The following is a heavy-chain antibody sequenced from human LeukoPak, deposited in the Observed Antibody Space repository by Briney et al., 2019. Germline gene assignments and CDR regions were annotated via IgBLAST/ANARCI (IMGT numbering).Heavy chain of an antibody. D-gene: IGHD2-15*01. CDR1: GFTFSSYA. CDR2: ISYDGSNK. J-gene: IGHJ4*02. CDR3: ARDRDCSGGSCYSTLFDY. V-gene: IGHV3-30-3*01. Sequence: GGSLRLSCAASGFTFSSYAMQWVRQAPGKGLEWVAVISYDGSNKYYADSVKGRFTISRDNSKNTLYLQMNSLRAEDTAVYHCARDRDCSGGSCYSTLFDYWGQGTLVTVSS.